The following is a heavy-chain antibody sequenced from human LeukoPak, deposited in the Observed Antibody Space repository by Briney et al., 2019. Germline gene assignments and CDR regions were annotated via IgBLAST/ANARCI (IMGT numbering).Heavy chain of an antibody. J-gene: IGHJ4*02. D-gene: IGHD5-12*01. V-gene: IGHV3-15*07. Sequence: GGSLRLSCTVSGFTFYNTWMNWVRRAPGKGLEWVGRIKTRSDGGTTDYAAPIKGRFTISRADSKNTLFLQMNSLKTEDTAVYYCATGGYDFSYWGQGTLVTVSS. CDR3: ATGGYDFSY. CDR2: IKTRSDGGTT. CDR1: GFTFYNTW.